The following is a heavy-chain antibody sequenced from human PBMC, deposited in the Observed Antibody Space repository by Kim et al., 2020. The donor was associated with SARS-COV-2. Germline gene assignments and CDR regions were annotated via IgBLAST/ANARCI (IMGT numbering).Heavy chain of an antibody. J-gene: IGHJ5*01. CDR2: GNEK. V-gene: IGHV3-7*03. CDR3: ARDVRWLDS. Sequence: GNEKKYVDSVGGRFTVSRDNAKTSLDLQMKSLRAEDTAVYFCARDVRWLDSWGQGTLVTVSS.